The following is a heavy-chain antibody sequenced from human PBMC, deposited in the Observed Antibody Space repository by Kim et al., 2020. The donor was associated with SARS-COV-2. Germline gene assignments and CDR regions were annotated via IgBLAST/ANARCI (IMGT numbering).Heavy chain of an antibody. Sequence: ASVKVSCKTSGNTFTGYYMHWVRQAPGQGLEWMGCINPNSGGTEYAQKFQGRVTMTRDTSISTAYMELSRLRSDDTAVYYCATDHCTSSSCYENHYYGMDVWGQGTTVTVSS. D-gene: IGHD2-2*01. CDR3: ATDHCTSSSCYENHYYGMDV. CDR2: INPNSGGT. CDR1: GNTFTGYY. V-gene: IGHV1-2*02. J-gene: IGHJ6*02.